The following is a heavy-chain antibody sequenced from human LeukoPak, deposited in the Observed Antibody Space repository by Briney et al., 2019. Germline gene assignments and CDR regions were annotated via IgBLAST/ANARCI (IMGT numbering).Heavy chain of an antibody. J-gene: IGHJ6*02. V-gene: IGHV4-59*08. Sequence: KPSETLSLTCTVSGGSISSYYWSWLRQPPGKGLEWIGYIYYSGSTNYNPSLKSRVTISVDTSKNQFSLKLSSVTAADTAVYYCAGVPAAMWGYYGMDVWGQGTTVTVSS. D-gene: IGHD2-2*01. CDR1: GGSISSYY. CDR3: AGVPAAMWGYYGMDV. CDR2: IYYSGST.